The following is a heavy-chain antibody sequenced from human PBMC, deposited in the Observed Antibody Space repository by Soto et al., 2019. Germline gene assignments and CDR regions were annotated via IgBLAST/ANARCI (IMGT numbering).Heavy chain of an antibody. V-gene: IGHV1-69*12. J-gene: IGHJ4*02. CDR1: GGTFSTYA. D-gene: IGHD5-18*01. CDR3: ASGIQLSLRRINNGYSG. Sequence: QVQLVQSGAEVKKPESSVKVSCKAPGGTFSTYAMSRVRQAPGQGLEWLGGIIPMFGAANTAQRFRDRVTITADDSANTVYMELSSLRSEDTVVYSCASGIQLSLRRINNGYSGWGQGNLVSVSS. CDR2: IIPMFGAA.